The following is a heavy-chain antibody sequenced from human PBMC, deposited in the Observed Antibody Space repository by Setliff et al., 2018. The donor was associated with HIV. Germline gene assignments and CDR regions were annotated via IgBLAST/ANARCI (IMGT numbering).Heavy chain of an antibody. V-gene: IGHV3-7*03. CDR1: GFTFSNYW. CDR2: IKDDGSEE. CDR3: ARDEWFGRFDP. J-gene: IGHJ5*02. Sequence: GESLRLSCAASGFTFSNYWMTWVRQAPGKGLEWVAHIKDDGSEEDYVESVKGRVTISRDNAKNSLYLQMNNMRVEDTAVYFCARDEWFGRFDPWGQGTLVTVSS. D-gene: IGHD3-10*01.